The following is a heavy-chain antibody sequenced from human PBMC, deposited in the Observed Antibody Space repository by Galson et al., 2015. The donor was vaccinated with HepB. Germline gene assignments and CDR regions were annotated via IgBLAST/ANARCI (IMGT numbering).Heavy chain of an antibody. J-gene: IGHJ4*02. V-gene: IGHV3-11*06. Sequence: SLRLSCAASGFTFSSFYMNWIRQAPGKGLEWVSFISSGSSYTNFADSVKGRFTISRDNAKNSLYLRMNSLRAEDTALYYCSSGRGLYWGQGTLVTVSS. CDR2: ISSGSSYT. D-gene: IGHD5-12*01. CDR1: GFTFSSFY. CDR3: SSGRGLY.